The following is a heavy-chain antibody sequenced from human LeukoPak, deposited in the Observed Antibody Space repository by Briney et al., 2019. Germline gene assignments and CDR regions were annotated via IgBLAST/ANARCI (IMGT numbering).Heavy chain of an antibody. Sequence: SETLSLTCSVSGGSISNYYWNWIRQPPGKGLEWIGYIYYSATTSYNPSLESRVTISVDTSKNQFSLRLNSVTAADTAVYFCARRPSYSYGLDVWGQGTTVTVSS. J-gene: IGHJ6*02. CDR2: IYYSATT. V-gene: IGHV4-59*08. CDR1: GGSISNYY. CDR3: ARRPSYSYGLDV.